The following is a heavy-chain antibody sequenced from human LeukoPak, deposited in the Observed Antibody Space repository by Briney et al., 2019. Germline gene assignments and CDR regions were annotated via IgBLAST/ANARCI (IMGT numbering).Heavy chain of an antibody. CDR1: GYTFTGYY. CDR3: ASSDSSGYYYLATLVY. J-gene: IGHJ4*02. D-gene: IGHD3-22*01. Sequence: ASVKVSCKASGYTFTGYYMHLVRQAPGQGLEWMGWINPNSGGTNYAQKFQGRVTMTRDTSISTAYMELSRLRSDDTAVYYCASSDSSGYYYLATLVYWGQGTLVTVSS. V-gene: IGHV1-2*02. CDR2: INPNSGGT.